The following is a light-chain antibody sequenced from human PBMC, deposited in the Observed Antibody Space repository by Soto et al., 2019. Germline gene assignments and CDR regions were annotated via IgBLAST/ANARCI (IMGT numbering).Light chain of an antibody. CDR1: TSDIGGYNY. Sequence: QSALTQPASVSGSPGQSITISCIGTTSDIGGYNYVSWYQQYPGKAPKLIIYEVRNRPSGVSNRFSASKSGNTASLTISGLQAEDEAVYHCYSYTGSATVIFGGGTKLTVL. J-gene: IGLJ2*01. CDR3: YSYTGSATVI. CDR2: EVR. V-gene: IGLV2-14*01.